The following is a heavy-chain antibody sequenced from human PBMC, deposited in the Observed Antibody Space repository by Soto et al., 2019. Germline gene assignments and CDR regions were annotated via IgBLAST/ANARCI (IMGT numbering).Heavy chain of an antibody. CDR1: GGSISDISYC. CDR2: MFYSGAT. CDR3: ARHKSGSDWLDP. D-gene: IGHD2-15*01. Sequence: SETLSLTCTVSGGSISDISYCWGWIRQPPGKGLQWIGCMFYSGATYYNPSLKNRVTLSVDTSNNEFSLRLVSVTAPDTAVYYCARHKSGSDWLDPWGQGTLVTVSS. J-gene: IGHJ5*02. V-gene: IGHV4-39*01.